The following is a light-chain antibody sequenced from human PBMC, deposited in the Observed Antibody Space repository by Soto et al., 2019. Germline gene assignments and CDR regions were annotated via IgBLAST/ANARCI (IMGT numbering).Light chain of an antibody. CDR1: SSDVGGYNY. CDR3: SSYTSSSTFYV. Sequence: QSVLTLPASVSGSPGQSITISCTGTSSDVGGYNYVSWYQQHPGKAPKLMIYDVSNRPSGVSNRFSGSKSGNTASLTISGLQAEDEADYYCSSYTSSSTFYVFGTGTKLTVL. V-gene: IGLV2-14*01. J-gene: IGLJ1*01. CDR2: DVS.